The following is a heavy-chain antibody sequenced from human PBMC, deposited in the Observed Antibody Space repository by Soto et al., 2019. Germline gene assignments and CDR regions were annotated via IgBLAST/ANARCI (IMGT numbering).Heavy chain of an antibody. CDR2: ISAYNGNT. D-gene: IGHD3-3*01. CDR1: GYTFTSYG. CDR3: ARDPMYYDFWTGYFSWFDH. V-gene: IGHV1-18*01. J-gene: IGHJ5*02. Sequence: ASVKVSCKASGYTFTSYGISWVRQAPGQGLEWMGWISAYNGNTNYAQKLQGRVTMTTDTSTSTAYMELRSLRSDDTAVYYCARDPMYYDFWTGYFSWFDHWGYGTLVTVSS.